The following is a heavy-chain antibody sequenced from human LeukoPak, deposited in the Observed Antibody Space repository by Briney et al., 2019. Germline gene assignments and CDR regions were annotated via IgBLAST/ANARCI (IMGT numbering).Heavy chain of an antibody. J-gene: IGHJ4*02. CDR2: INHSGST. CDR3: AIRIYDFWSGSNDY. Sequence: SETLSLTCAVYGGSFSGYYWSWIRQPPGKGLEWIGEINHSGSTNYNPSLKSRVTISVDTSKNQFSLKLSSVTAADTAVYYCAIRIYDFWSGSNDYWAREPWSPSPQ. V-gene: IGHV4-34*01. D-gene: IGHD3-3*01. CDR1: GGSFSGYY.